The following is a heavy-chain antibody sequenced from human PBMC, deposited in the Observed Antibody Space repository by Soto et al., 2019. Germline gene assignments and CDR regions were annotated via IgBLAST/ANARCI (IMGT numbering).Heavy chain of an antibody. V-gene: IGHV3-7*03. CDR2: IRYDGSEK. J-gene: IGHJ4*02. CDR1: GFTFSSYW. CDR3: ASSPHKDSRPDY. D-gene: IGHD3-22*01. Sequence: GGSLRLSCAASGFTFSSYWMSWVRQAPGRGLEWMANIRYDGSEKYYVDSVKGRLTISRDNAKNSLYLQMNSLRAEDTAVYYCASSPHKDSRPDYWGQGTLVTVSS.